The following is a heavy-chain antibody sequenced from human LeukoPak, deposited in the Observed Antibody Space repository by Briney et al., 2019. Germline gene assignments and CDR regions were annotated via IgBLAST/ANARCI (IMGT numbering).Heavy chain of an antibody. CDR1: GFSLSTSGMC. V-gene: IGHV2-70*11. CDR3: ARSVRGVMRYYFDY. D-gene: IGHD3-10*01. J-gene: IGHJ4*02. CDR2: IDWDDDN. Sequence: SGPALVKPTQTLTLTCTFFGFSLSTSGMCVSWIRQPPGKALEWLARIDWDDDNYYSTSLKTRLTISKDTSKNQVVLTMTNMDPVDTATYYCARSVRGVMRYYFDYWGQGTLVTVSS.